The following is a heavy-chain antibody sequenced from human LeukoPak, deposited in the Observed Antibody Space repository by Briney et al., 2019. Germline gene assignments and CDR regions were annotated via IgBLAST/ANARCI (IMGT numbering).Heavy chain of an antibody. CDR1: GYSISSGYY. J-gene: IGHJ3*02. V-gene: IGHV4-38-2*01. Sequence: SETLSLTCGVSGYSISSGYYWAWIRQPPGKGLEWIGSIYHSGTTYYNASLKGRVTMFVDRSKNQFSLKLSSVTAADTAVYYCASARRFGGVFAFDIWGQGTGVSVSS. CDR2: IYHSGTT. D-gene: IGHD3-16*01. CDR3: ASARRFGGVFAFDI.